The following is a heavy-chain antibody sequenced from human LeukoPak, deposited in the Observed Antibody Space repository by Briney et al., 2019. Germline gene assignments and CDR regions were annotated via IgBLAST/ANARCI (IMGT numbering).Heavy chain of an antibody. D-gene: IGHD5-12*01. Sequence: GGSLRLSCAASGFMFSVYWMSWVRQAPGKGLEWVANIKQDGSEKYYVDSVKGRFTISRDNAQNSLYLQMNSLRAEDTAVYYCASLVATMTWGQGTLVTVSS. CDR1: GFMFSVYW. V-gene: IGHV3-7*01. J-gene: IGHJ4*02. CDR3: ASLVATMT. CDR2: IKQDGSEK.